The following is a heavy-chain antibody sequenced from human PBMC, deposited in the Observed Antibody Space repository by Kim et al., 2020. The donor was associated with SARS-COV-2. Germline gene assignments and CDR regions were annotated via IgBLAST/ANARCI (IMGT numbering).Heavy chain of an antibody. CDR2: ISSSSSYT. J-gene: IGHJ4*02. V-gene: IGHV3-11*06. CDR3: ARNAGGYSYEH. CDR1: GFTFSDYY. D-gene: IGHD5-18*01. Sequence: GGSLRLSCAASGFTFSDYYMSWIRQAPGKGLEWVSYISSSSSYTNYAASVKGRFTISRDNAKNSLYLQMNSLRAEDTAVYYCARNAGGYSYEHWGQGTLVTVSS.